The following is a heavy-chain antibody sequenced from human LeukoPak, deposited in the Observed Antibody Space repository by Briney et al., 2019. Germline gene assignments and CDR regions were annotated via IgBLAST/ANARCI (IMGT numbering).Heavy chain of an antibody. J-gene: IGHJ6*02. Sequence: ASVKVSCKASGYTFTNYYIHWVRQAPGQGLEWMGWINSNRGGTNYAQKFQGRVTMTRDTSISTAYMELSRLRSDDTAVYYCARVVAYYYGMDVWGQGTTVTVSS. CDR2: INSNRGGT. CDR1: GYTFTNYY. V-gene: IGHV1-2*02. CDR3: ARVVAYYYGMDV.